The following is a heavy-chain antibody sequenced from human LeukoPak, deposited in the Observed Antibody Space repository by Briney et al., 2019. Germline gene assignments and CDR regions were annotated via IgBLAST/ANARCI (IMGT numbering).Heavy chain of an antibody. CDR3: ARGAVVPYCSSTSCRAYYFDY. CDR2: ISSSSSYI. Sequence: GGSLRLSCAASGFTFSSYSMNWVRQGPGRGLEWVSSISSSSSYIYYADSVKGRFTISRDNAKNSLYLQMNSLRAEDTAVYYCARGAVVPYCSSTSCRAYYFDYWGQGTLVTVSS. CDR1: GFTFSSYS. J-gene: IGHJ4*02. V-gene: IGHV3-21*01. D-gene: IGHD2-2*01.